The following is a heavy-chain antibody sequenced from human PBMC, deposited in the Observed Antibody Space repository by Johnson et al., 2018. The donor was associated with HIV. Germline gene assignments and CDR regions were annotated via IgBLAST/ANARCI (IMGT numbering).Heavy chain of an antibody. CDR3: AKDGHSSGWEGGAFDI. Sequence: VQFVESGGGLVQPGWSLRLSCAASGFTFDDYAMHWVRQAPGKGLELVSLISWDGGSTYYADSVKGRFTISRDNSKNSLYLQMNSLRAEDTALYYCAKDGHSSGWEGGAFDIWGQGTMVTVSS. J-gene: IGHJ3*02. CDR1: GFTFDDYA. D-gene: IGHD6-19*01. CDR2: ISWDGGST. V-gene: IGHV3-43D*03.